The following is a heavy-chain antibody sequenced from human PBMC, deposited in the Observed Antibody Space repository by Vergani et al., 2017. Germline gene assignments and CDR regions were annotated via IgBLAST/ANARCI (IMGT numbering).Heavy chain of an antibody. V-gene: IGHV4-59*01. J-gene: IGHJ4*02. Sequence: QVQLQESGPGLVKPSETLSLTCTVSGGSISSYYWSWIRQPPGKGLEWIGYIYYSGSTNYNPSLKSRVTISVDTSKNQFSLKLSSVTAADTAVYYCARGEAVGAIAYWGQGTLVTVSS. CDR3: ARGEAVGAIAY. CDR2: IYYSGST. D-gene: IGHD1-26*01. CDR1: GGSISSYY.